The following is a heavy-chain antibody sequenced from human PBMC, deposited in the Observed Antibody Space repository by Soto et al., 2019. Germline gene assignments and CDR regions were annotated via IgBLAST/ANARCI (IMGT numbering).Heavy chain of an antibody. Sequence: QVQLVQSGAEVKKPGASVKVSCKASGYTFTSYAMHWVRQAPGQRLEWMGWINAGNGNTKYSQKLQGRVTMTTDTSTSTAYMELRSLRSDDTAVYYCARDPRWVRGVINLYFDYWGQGTLVTVSS. J-gene: IGHJ4*02. CDR1: GYTFTSYA. V-gene: IGHV1-3*01. CDR2: INAGNGNT. CDR3: ARDPRWVRGVINLYFDY. D-gene: IGHD3-10*01.